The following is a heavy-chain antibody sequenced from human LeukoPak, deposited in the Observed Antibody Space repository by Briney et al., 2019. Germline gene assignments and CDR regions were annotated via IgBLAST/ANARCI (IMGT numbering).Heavy chain of an antibody. CDR1: RGSISGSSFY. CDR3: ARPYPGGA. Sequence: SETLSLTCTVSRGSISGSSFYWVWMRQPPGKGLEWIGSIYYGGTTHYNLSLQSRVTISVDTSKNQFSLKLSSVTAADTAIYYCARPYPGGAWGQGTLVTVSS. CDR2: IYYGGTT. V-gene: IGHV4-39*01. D-gene: IGHD3-16*01. J-gene: IGHJ5*02.